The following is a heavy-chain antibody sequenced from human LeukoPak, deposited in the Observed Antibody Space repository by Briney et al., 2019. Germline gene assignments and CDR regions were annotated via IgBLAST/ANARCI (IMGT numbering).Heavy chain of an antibody. Sequence: GGSLRLSCAASGFTFSSYAMHWVRQAPGKGLEWVAVISYDGSNKYYADSVKGRFTISRDNSKNTLYLQMNSLRAEDMAVYYCARAGYSYGYGVYWGQGTLVTVSS. J-gene: IGHJ4*02. D-gene: IGHD5-18*01. CDR3: ARAGYSYGYGVY. V-gene: IGHV3-30-3*01. CDR2: ISYDGSNK. CDR1: GFTFSSYA.